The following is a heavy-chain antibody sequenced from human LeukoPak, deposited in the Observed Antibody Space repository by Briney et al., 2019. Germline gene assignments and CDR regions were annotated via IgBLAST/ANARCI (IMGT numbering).Heavy chain of an antibody. CDR2: INPSGGST. Sequence: ASVKVSCKASGYTFTSYYMHWVRQAPGQGLEWMGIINPSGGSTSYAQKFQGRVTMTRDMSTSTVYMELSSLRSEDTAVYYCARVLHDIGYFDLWGRGTLVTVSS. V-gene: IGHV1-46*01. J-gene: IGHJ2*01. D-gene: IGHD5-12*01. CDR3: ARVLHDIGYFDL. CDR1: GYTFTSYY.